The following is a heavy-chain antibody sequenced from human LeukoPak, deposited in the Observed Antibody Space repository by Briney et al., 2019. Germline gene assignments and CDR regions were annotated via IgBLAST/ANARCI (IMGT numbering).Heavy chain of an antibody. CDR1: GGSISSYY. Sequence: PSETLSLTCTVSGGSISSYYWSWIRQPPGKGLEWIGYIYYSGSTNYNPSLKSRVTISVDTSKNQFSLKPSSVTAADTAVYYCARGWSREQQLVDYFDYWGQGTLVTVSS. J-gene: IGHJ4*02. D-gene: IGHD6-13*01. V-gene: IGHV4-59*01. CDR2: IYYSGST. CDR3: ARGWSREQQLVDYFDY.